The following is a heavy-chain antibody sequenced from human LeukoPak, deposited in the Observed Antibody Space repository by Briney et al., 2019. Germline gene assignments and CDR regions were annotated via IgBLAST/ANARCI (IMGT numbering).Heavy chain of an antibody. J-gene: IGHJ4*02. CDR1: GGTFSSYA. CDR3: ASRITIFGVVSYYFDY. Sequence: GASVKVSCKASGGTFSSYAISWVRQAPGQGLEWMGWISAYNGNTNYAQKLQGRVTMTTDTSTSTAYMELRSLRSDDTAVYYCASRITIFGVVSYYFDYWGQGTLVTVSS. D-gene: IGHD3-3*01. V-gene: IGHV1-18*01. CDR2: ISAYNGNT.